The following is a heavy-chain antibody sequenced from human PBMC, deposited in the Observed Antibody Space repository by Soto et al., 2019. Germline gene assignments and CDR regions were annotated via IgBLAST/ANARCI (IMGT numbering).Heavy chain of an antibody. V-gene: IGHV3-30-3*01. Sequence: GGSLRLSCAASGFDFRNYAMHWVRQSPGKGPGWVAITSDDGDIQYYADSVKGRFTISRDNSKNTLYLQMTSLRSEDAAVYFCARAVDAAMDPLDYWGQGTLVTVSS. CDR1: GFDFRNYA. D-gene: IGHD5-18*01. J-gene: IGHJ4*02. CDR3: ARAVDAAMDPLDY. CDR2: TSDDGDIQ.